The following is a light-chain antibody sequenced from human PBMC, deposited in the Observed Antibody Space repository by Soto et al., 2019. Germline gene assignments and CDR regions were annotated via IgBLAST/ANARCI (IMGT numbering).Light chain of an antibody. CDR2: ATS. Sequence: DIQMTQSPSSLSACVANRVTITCRASQGIYSRLAWYQQKPGKAPELLIYATSTLQNGVPSRFSGSGFGTDFTLSISSLQPEDSASYFCQQTDDFPLTFGGGTKVDIK. J-gene: IGKJ4*01. V-gene: IGKV1-12*01. CDR3: QQTDDFPLT. CDR1: QGIYSR.